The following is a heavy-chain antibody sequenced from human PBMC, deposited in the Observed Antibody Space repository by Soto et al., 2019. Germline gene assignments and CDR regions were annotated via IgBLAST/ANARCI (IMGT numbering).Heavy chain of an antibody. V-gene: IGHV3-49*03. Sequence: QPWGCLRVSCTATGLTFGDYVMNWFLQAPGKGLEWVGFIRNKAYGGTTEYAASVRGRFTISRDDSKSIAYLQMNSLKTEDTAVYYCTRPLGGDYSISFDYWGQGTLVTVSS. J-gene: IGHJ4*02. CDR2: IRNKAYGGTT. CDR1: GLTFGDYV. D-gene: IGHD4-17*01. CDR3: TRPLGGDYSISFDY.